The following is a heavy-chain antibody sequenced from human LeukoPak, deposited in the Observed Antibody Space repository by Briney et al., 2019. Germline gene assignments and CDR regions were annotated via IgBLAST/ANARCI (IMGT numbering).Heavy chain of an antibody. D-gene: IGHD2-15*01. J-gene: IGHJ1*01. CDR2: ISWNSDAI. CDR3: AKDLEVASSYCSGGSCFSYFQH. Sequence: PGGSLRLSCAASGFIFEDYAMHWVRHAPGKGLEWVSGISWNSDAIVYSDSVKGRFTISRDNAKSSLFLQMNSLRDEDTAFYYCAKDLEVASSYCSGGSCFSYFQHWGQGTLVTGSS. V-gene: IGHV3-9*01. CDR1: GFIFEDYA.